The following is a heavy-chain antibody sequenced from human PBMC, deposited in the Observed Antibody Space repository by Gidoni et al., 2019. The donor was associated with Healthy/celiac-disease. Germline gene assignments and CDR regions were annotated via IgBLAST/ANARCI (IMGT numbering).Heavy chain of an antibody. D-gene: IGHD4-17*01. V-gene: IGHV1-8*01. Sequence: QVQLVQSGAEVKKPGASVTVSCKASGYTFTSYDINWVRQATGQGLEWMGWMNPNSGNTGYAQKFQGRVTMTRNTSISTAYMELSSLRSEDTAVYYCARVYNDYGDYLERRPLSQYYYYMDVWGKGTTVTVSS. CDR3: ARVYNDYGDYLERRPLSQYYYYMDV. CDR1: GYTFTSYD. J-gene: IGHJ6*03. CDR2: MNPNSGNT.